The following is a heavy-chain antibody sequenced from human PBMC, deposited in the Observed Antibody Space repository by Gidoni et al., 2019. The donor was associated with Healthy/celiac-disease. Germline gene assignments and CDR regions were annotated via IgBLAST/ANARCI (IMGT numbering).Heavy chain of an antibody. CDR2: ISYDGSNK. V-gene: IGHV3-30*18. CDR3: AKESLVWGYSYVGFDY. Sequence: QVQLVESGGGVVQPGRSLRLSCAASGFTFSSYGMHWVRQAPGKGLEWVAVISYDGSNKYYADSVKGRFTISRDNSKNTLYLQMNSLRAEDTAVYYCAKESLVWGYSYVGFDYWGQGTLVTVSS. CDR1: GFTFSSYG. J-gene: IGHJ4*02. D-gene: IGHD5-18*01.